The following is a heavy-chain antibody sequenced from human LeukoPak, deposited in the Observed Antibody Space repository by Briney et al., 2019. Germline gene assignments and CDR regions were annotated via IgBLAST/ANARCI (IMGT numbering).Heavy chain of an antibody. CDR3: ARGRPYGDYTYYFDY. Sequence: GASVKVSCKASGGTFSSYAISWVRQAPGQGLEWMGGIIPIFGTANYAQKFLGRVTITTDESTSTAYMELSSLRSEDTAVYYCARGRPYGDYTYYFDYWGQGTLVTVSS. D-gene: IGHD4-17*01. CDR2: IIPIFGTA. V-gene: IGHV1-69*05. CDR1: GGTFSSYA. J-gene: IGHJ4*02.